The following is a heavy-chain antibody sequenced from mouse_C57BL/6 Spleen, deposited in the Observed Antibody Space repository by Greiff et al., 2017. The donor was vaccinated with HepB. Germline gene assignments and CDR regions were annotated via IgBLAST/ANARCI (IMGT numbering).Heavy chain of an antibody. CDR2: IDPSDSYT. J-gene: IGHJ4*01. CDR3: AREDDYHAMDY. Sequence: QVQLQQSGAELVKPGASVKLSCKASGYTFTSYWMQWVKQRPGQGLEWIGEIDPSDSYTNYNQKFKGKATLTVDTSSSTAYMQLSSLTSEDSAVYYCAREDDYHAMDYWGQGTSVTVSS. CDR1: GYTFTSYW. V-gene: IGHV1-50*01.